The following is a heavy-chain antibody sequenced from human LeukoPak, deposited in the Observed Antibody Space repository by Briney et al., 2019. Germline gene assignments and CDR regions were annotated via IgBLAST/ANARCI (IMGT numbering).Heavy chain of an antibody. CDR2: IYYSGST. Sequence: SETLSLTCTVSGGSISSSSYYWGWIRQPPGKGLEWIGSIYYSGSTNYNPSLKSRVTISVDTSKNQFSLKLGSVTAADTAVYYCAVSGVAMVRGGLTFDYWGQGTLVTVSS. V-gene: IGHV4-39*07. J-gene: IGHJ4*02. CDR3: AVSGVAMVRGGLTFDY. D-gene: IGHD3-10*01. CDR1: GGSISSSSYY.